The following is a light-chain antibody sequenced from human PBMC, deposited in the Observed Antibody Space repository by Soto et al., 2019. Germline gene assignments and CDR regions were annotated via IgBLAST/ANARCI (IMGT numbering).Light chain of an antibody. Sequence: DIQMTQSLSTVSAYIGDRVTITCRASQSISYWLAWYEQKPGKAPNLLIYKASNLESGVPSRFNGSGSGTDFTLTISSLQPDDFASYYCQQYSTYWPFGQGTKVDIK. CDR3: QQYSTYWP. V-gene: IGKV1-5*03. CDR1: QSISYW. CDR2: KAS. J-gene: IGKJ1*01.